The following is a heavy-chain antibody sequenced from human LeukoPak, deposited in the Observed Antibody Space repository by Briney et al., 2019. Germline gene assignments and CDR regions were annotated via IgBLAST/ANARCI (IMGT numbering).Heavy chain of an antibody. V-gene: IGHV4-31*03. CDR3: ARSLGPRRYYFDY. CDR1: GGSISRGGYY. J-gene: IGHJ4*02. Sequence: SETLSLTCTVSGGSISRGGYYWDWIRQHPREGLEWIGYFYYSRTTSYNPSLKSRATISVDTSNNQFSLKLSSVTAADTAVYYCARSLGPRRYYFDYWGQGTLVTVSS. CDR2: FYYSRTT.